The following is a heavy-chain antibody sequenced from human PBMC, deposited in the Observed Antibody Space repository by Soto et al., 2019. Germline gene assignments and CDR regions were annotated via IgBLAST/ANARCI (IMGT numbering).Heavy chain of an antibody. CDR2: VAYSGTT. CDR1: PGSISSSY. V-gene: IGHV4-59*01. Sequence: QVQLQESGPGLVKPSETLTLTCTVSPGSISSSYWSWIRQPPGRGLEWIGHVAYSGTTKYNPSLKSRGSISVSTSKRQFSLRLTSVTAADTADYYCAREAQDYYFDHWGQGILVTVSS. D-gene: IGHD1-26*01. CDR3: AREAQDYYFDH. J-gene: IGHJ5*02.